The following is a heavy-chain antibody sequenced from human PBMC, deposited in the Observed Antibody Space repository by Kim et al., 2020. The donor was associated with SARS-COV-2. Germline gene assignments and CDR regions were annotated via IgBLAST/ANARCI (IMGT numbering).Heavy chain of an antibody. V-gene: IGHV3-15*01. J-gene: IGHJ4*02. CDR3: VADVPSPLSQTDH. Sequence: GGSLRLSCVGSGFTFSDAWMSWVRQAPGKRLEWIGRIISKAAGGTTEYAAPVQGRFTISRDDSKNTVYLQMNSLKTDDTSVYYCVADVPSPLSQTDHWGRGTLVTVSS. CDR1: GFTFSDAW. CDR2: IISKAAGGTT.